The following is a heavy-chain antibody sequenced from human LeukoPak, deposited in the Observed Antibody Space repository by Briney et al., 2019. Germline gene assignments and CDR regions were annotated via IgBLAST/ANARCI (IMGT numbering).Heavy chain of an antibody. V-gene: IGHV4-39*07. J-gene: IGHJ4*02. D-gene: IGHD6-6*01. CDR3: ARGTFVFRSSSLEGSVFDY. CDR1: VGSISSSSYY. CDR2: IYYSGST. Sequence: SETLSLTCTVSVGSISSSSYYWGWIRQPPGKGLEWIGSIYYSGSTYCRPSLNRRVTIPVDTSKNQFYLKLSSVTAAATAVYYCARGTFVFRSSSLEGSVFDYWGQGTLVTVSS.